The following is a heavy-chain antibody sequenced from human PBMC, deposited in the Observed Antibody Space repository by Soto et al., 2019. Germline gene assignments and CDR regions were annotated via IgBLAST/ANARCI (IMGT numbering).Heavy chain of an antibody. CDR1: GYSFTSYW. Sequence: GEPLKISCKGSGYSFTSYWIGWVRQMPGKGLEWMGIIYPGDSDTRYSPSFQGQVTISADKSISTAYLQWSSLKASDTAMYYCARHGYGSSNDYYYGMDVWGQGTTVTVSS. CDR3: ARHGYGSSNDYYYGMDV. CDR2: IYPGDSDT. J-gene: IGHJ6*02. V-gene: IGHV5-51*01. D-gene: IGHD6-6*01.